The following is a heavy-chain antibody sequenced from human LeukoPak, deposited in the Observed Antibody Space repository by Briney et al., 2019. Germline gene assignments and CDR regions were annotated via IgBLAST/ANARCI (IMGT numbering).Heavy chain of an antibody. J-gene: IGHJ6*02. V-gene: IGHV3-7*01. CDR2: IKQDGSET. Sequence: GGSLRLSCAASEFNFSSYRMIWVRQAPGKGLEWVANIKQDGSETYYVDSVKGRFTISRDNAKNSLYLQMNSLRAEDTAVYFCTRDGMEVWGQGTTVIVSS. CDR3: TRDGMEV. CDR1: EFNFSSYR.